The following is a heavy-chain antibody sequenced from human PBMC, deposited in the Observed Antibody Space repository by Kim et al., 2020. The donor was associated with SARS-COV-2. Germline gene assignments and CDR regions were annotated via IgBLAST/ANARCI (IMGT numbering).Heavy chain of an antibody. CDR2: INPSGVST. D-gene: IGHD3-10*01. CDR1: GYTFTSYY. Sequence: ASVKVSCKASGYTFTSYYMHWVRQAPGQGLEWMGIINPSGVSTSYAQKFQGRVTMTRDTFTSTVYMELSSLRSEDTAVYYCASEEITMVRGAFDYWGRGTLVTVSS. J-gene: IGHJ4*02. CDR3: ASEEITMVRGAFDY. V-gene: IGHV1-46*01.